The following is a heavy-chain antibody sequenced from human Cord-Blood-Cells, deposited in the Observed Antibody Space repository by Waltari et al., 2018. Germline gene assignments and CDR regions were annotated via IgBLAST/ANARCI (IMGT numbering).Heavy chain of an antibody. J-gene: IGHJ3*02. CDR3: ASTYYYGSGSYYNHAFDI. CDR2: RYYSGST. V-gene: IGHV4-39*01. CDR1: GGSISSSSYY. Sequence: QLQLQESGPGLVKPSETLSLTCTVSGGSISSSSYYWGWIRQPPGKGLEWIGSRYYSGSTYYNPSLKSRVTISVDTSKNQFSLKLSSVTAADTAVYYCASTYYYGSGSYYNHAFDIWGQRTMVTVSS. D-gene: IGHD3-10*01.